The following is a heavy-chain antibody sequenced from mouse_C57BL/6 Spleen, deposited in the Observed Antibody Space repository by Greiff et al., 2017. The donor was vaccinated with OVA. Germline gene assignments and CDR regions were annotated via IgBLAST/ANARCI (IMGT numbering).Heavy chain of an antibody. CDR2: IYPGDGDT. V-gene: IGHV1-82*01. CDR3: ARGKLGL. J-gene: IGHJ2*01. Sequence: QVQLQQSGPELVKPGASVKISCKASGYAFSSSWMNWVKQRPGKGLEWIGRIYPGDGDTNYNGKFKGKATLTADKSSSTAYMQLSSLTSEDSAVYFCARGKLGLWGQGTTLTVSS. CDR1: GYAFSSSW. D-gene: IGHD4-1*01.